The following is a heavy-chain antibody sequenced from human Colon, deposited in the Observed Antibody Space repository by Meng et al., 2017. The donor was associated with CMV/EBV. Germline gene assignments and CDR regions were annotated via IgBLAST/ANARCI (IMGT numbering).Heavy chain of an antibody. D-gene: IGHD4-23*01. V-gene: IGHV4-4*02. CDR1: DGYISSNNW. CDR3: ARDWDYDGNSVLLY. J-gene: IGHJ4*02. CDR2: IYHSGST. Sequence: SDGYISSNNWWNWVRQPPGKGLEWIGEIYHSGSTNYSPSLKSRVTISVDKSKNQFSLKLSSVTAADTAVYYCARDWDYDGNSVLLYWGQGTLVTVSS.